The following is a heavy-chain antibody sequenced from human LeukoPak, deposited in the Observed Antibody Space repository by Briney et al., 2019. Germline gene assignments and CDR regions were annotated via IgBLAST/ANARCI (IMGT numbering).Heavy chain of an antibody. V-gene: IGHV4-38-2*02. D-gene: IGHD1-26*01. CDR1: GYSINSIYY. J-gene: IGHJ4*02. CDR2: IYHSGST. CDR3: ARGKSRGSHIDY. Sequence: SETLSLTCTVSGYSINSIYYWGWIRPPPGKGLEWIGSIYHSGSTYYNPSLKSRVTISLDTSKNQFSLKLSSVTAADTAVYFCARGKSRGSHIDYWGQGTLVTVSS.